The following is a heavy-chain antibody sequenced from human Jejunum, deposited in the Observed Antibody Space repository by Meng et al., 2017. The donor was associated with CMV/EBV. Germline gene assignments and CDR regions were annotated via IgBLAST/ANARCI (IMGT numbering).Heavy chain of an antibody. V-gene: IGHV3-23*01. D-gene: IGHD3/OR15-3a*01. CDR3: AKDPTYMIFAVGIPTYFDY. Sequence: SGSAMSWVRQAPGKGLEWVSGISGSGGSTYYPDSVKGRFIISRDNSKNTLYLQMNSLRAEDTAVYYCAKDPTYMIFAVGIPTYFDYWGQGTLVTVSS. CDR2: ISGSGGST. CDR1: SGSA. J-gene: IGHJ4*02.